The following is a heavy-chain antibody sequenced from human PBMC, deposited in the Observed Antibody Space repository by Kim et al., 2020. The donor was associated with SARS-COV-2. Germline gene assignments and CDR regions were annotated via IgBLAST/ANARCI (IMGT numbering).Heavy chain of an antibody. V-gene: IGHV3-23*01. Sequence: LSLTCAASGFTFSSYAMSWVRQAPGKGLEWVSAISGSGGSTYYADSVKGRFTISRDNSKNTLYLQINSLRAEDTAVYYCAKAKSGTYDILTGYPYFDYWGQGTLVTVSS. CDR3: AKAKSGTYDILTGYPYFDY. CDR1: GFTFSSYA. D-gene: IGHD3-9*01. CDR2: ISGSGGST. J-gene: IGHJ4*02.